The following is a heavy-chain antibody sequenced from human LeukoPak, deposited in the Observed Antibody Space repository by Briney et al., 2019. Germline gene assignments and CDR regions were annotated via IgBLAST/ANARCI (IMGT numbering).Heavy chain of an antibody. CDR1: GYTFTSNY. J-gene: IGHJ4*02. CDR3: ARDQGGFDY. Sequence: XSVKVSCKASGYTFTSNYIHWVRQAPGQGLEWMGMIYPRDGSTSYAQKFQGRVTVTKDTSTSTVHMELSGLRSEDTAVYYCARDQGGFDYWGQGTLVTVSS. V-gene: IGHV1-46*01. CDR2: IYPRDGST.